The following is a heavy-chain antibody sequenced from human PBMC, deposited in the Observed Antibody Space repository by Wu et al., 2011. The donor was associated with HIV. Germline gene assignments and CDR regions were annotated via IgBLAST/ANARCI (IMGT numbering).Heavy chain of an antibody. CDR3: VRVSYYYDGSGYNDAFDI. J-gene: IGHJ3*02. Sequence: QVQLGQSGAEVKKPGASVKVSCKASGYTFSSSDINWVRQAPGQGLEWVRWMNPNTGNTGYGEKFQGRVTISTNTSISTAYMEVRSLRSEDTALYYCVRVSYYYDGSGYNDAFDIWGQGTMVSVSS. CDR2: MNPNTGNT. D-gene: IGHD3-22*01. V-gene: IGHV1-8*03. CDR1: GYTFSSSD.